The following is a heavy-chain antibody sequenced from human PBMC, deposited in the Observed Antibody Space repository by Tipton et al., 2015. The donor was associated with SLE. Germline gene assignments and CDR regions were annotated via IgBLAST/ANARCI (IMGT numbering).Heavy chain of an antibody. CDR3: ARAGRDFWSGGAEYFQH. CDR1: GGSFSGYY. V-gene: IGHV4-34*01. Sequence: TLSLTCAVYGGSFSGYYWSWIRQPPGKGLEWIGEINHSGSTNYNPSLKSRVTISVDTSKNQFSLKLSSVTAADTAVYYCARAGRDFWSGGAEYFQHWGQGTLVTVSS. J-gene: IGHJ1*01. CDR2: INHSGST. D-gene: IGHD3-3*01.